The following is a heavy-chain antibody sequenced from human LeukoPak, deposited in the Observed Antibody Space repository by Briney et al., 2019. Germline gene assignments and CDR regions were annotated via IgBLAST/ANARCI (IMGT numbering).Heavy chain of an antibody. V-gene: IGHV4-59*01. J-gene: IGHJ5*02. D-gene: IGHD1-26*01. Sequence: PSETLSLTCTVSGGSISSYYWSWIRQPPGKGLEWIGYIYYSGSINYNPSLKSRVTISVDTSKNQFSLKLSSVTAADTAVYYCARDRWELLGWFDPWGQGTLVTVSS. CDR3: ARDRWELLGWFDP. CDR1: GGSISSYY. CDR2: IYYSGSI.